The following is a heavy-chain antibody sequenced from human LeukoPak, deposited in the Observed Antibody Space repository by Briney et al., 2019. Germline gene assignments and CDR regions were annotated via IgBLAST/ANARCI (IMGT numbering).Heavy chain of an antibody. J-gene: IGHJ3*02. CDR1: GLTFSSYG. D-gene: IGHD3-22*01. Sequence: PGGSLRLSCAAAGLTFSSYGMHWVRQAPGKGLEWVAVISYDESRTNYMDSAKGRFTISRDKSKTTLYLQMDSLRPEDTAVYFCARSPHNFYYDSSGYHPLDTFDMWGQGTMVTVSS. CDR2: ISYDESRT. V-gene: IGHV3-30*03. CDR3: ARSPHNFYYDSSGYHPLDTFDM.